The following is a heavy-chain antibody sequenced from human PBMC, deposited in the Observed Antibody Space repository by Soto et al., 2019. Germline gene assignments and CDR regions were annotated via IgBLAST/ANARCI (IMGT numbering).Heavy chain of an antibody. J-gene: IGHJ4*02. CDR3: ARDVSLGYDSSGYPRGYFDY. CDR2: TYYRSKWYN. CDR1: GDSFSSNSAA. Sequence: SQTLSLTCAISGDSFSSNSAAWNWIRQSPSRGLEWLGRTYYRSKWYNDYAVSVKSRITINPDTSKNQFSLQLNSVTPEDTAVYYCARDVSLGYDSSGYPRGYFDYWGQGTLVTVSS. V-gene: IGHV6-1*01. D-gene: IGHD3-22*01.